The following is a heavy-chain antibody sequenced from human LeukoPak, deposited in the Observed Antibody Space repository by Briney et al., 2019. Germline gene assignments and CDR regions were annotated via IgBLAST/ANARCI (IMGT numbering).Heavy chain of an antibody. CDR3: ARDIHDSSGYYYHAFDI. Sequence: ASVKVSCKASGYTFTGYYMHWVRQAPGQGLEWMGWINPNIGGTNYAQKFQGRVTMTRDTSISTAYMELSRLRSDDTAVYYCARDIHDSSGYYYHAFDIWGQGTMVTVSS. CDR1: GYTFTGYY. V-gene: IGHV1-2*02. CDR2: INPNIGGT. D-gene: IGHD3-22*01. J-gene: IGHJ3*02.